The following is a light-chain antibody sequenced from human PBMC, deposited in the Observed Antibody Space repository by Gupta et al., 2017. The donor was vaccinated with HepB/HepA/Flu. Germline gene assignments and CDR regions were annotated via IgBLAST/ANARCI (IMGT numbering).Light chain of an antibody. V-gene: IGKV4-1*01. J-gene: IGKJ4*01. CDR1: QSLLYNNRNS. CDR3: QQCYTTPLT. Sequence: DIVMTQSPDSLTVSLGERATNNCKSSQSLLYNNRNSLGWYQQKPGQPPKLLIYWASTRQSGVPDRFSGSGSGSHFTLTISSLQAEDVAVYYCQQCYTTPLTFGGGTTVEIK. CDR2: WAS.